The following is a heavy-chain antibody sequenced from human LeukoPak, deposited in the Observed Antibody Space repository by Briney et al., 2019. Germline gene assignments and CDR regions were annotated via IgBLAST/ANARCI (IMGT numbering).Heavy chain of an antibody. CDR3: AKETYYYGSGLTDAFDI. Sequence: PGGSLRLSCAASGFTFSSYGMHWVRQAPGKGLEWVAVISYDGSNKYYADSVKGRFTISRDNSKNTLYLQMNSLRAEDTAVYYCAKETYYYGSGLTDAFDIWGQGTMVTVSS. J-gene: IGHJ3*02. V-gene: IGHV3-30*18. D-gene: IGHD3-10*01. CDR2: ISYDGSNK. CDR1: GFTFSSYG.